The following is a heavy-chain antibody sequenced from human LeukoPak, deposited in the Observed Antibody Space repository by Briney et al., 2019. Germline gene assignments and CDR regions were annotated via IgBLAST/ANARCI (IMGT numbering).Heavy chain of an antibody. CDR1: GYTFTSYD. V-gene: IGHV1-8*01. D-gene: IGHD6-13*01. CDR2: MNPNSGNT. J-gene: IGHJ2*01. CDR3: AKMMRGIAAAGDNWYFDL. Sequence: ASVKVSCKASGYTFTSYDINWVRQATGQGLEWMGWMNPNSGNTGYAQKFQGRVTMTRNTSISTAYMELSSLRAEDTAVYYCAKMMRGIAAAGDNWYFDLWGRGTLVTVSS.